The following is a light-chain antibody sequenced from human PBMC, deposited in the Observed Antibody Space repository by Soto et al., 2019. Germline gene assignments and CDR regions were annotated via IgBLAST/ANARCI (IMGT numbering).Light chain of an antibody. CDR3: SSYASSSTLV. CDR2: DVG. Sequence: QSALTQPASVSGSPGQSITISCTGTSSDVGGYDYVSWYQQHPGKVPKLMIYDVGSRPSGVSNRFSGSKSGNTASLTISGLQAEDEADYYCSSYASSSTLVFGGGTKLAVL. J-gene: IGLJ2*01. CDR1: SSDVGGYDY. V-gene: IGLV2-14*01.